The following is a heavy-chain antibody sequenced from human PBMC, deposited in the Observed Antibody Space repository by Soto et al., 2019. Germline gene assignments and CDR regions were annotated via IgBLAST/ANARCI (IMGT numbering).Heavy chain of an antibody. CDR3: ARVVRGMKEF. Sequence: QVQLYESGPGLVKPSETLSLTCTVSGGSSDNSYWSGIRQPQGMGLEWMGNAHFSAYSNDNPALKIRFNMSVVTAKTQFSLELPSVNAADAAIYYCARVVRGMKEFWGQGTPVTVSS. J-gene: IGHJ6*01. D-gene: IGHD3-10*01. V-gene: IGHV4-59*12. CDR2: AHFSAYS. CDR1: GGSSDNSY.